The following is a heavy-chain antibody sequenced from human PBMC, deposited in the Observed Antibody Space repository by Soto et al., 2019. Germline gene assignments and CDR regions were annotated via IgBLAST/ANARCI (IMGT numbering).Heavy chain of an antibody. CDR2: IFSNDEK. D-gene: IGHD5-18*01. V-gene: IGHV2-26*01. CDR3: ARTFRTHTAMMVSDD. CDR1: GFSLSNARMG. J-gene: IGHJ4*02. Sequence: SGPTLVNPTETLTLTCTVSGFSLSNARMGVSWIRQPPGKALEWLAHIFSNDEKSYSTSLKSRLTISKDTSKSQVVLTMTNMDPVDTATYYCARTFRTHTAMMVSDDWGQKTLVTGSS.